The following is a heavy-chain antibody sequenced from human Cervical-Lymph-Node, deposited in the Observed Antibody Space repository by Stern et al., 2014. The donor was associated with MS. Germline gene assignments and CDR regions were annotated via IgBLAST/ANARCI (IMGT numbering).Heavy chain of an antibody. CDR3: TRGDGYNHY. CDR1: RGTFSTYG. V-gene: IGHV1-69*01. CDR2: IIPIFGPP. D-gene: IGHD5-24*01. Sequence: VQLLESGAEVKKPGSSVKVSCKASRGTFSTYGISWVRQAPGQGLEWMGGIIPIFGPPNYAQKFQGRVTITADESTSTAYMELSSLRSEDTAVYYCTRGDGYNHYWGQGTLVTVSS. J-gene: IGHJ4*02.